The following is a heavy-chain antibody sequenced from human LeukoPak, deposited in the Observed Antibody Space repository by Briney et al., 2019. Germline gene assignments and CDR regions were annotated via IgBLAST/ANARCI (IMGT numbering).Heavy chain of an antibody. J-gene: IGHJ4*02. Sequence: GGSLRLSCAASGFTFSSYAMSWVRQAPGKGLEWVSTFSGTSSTSYADSVKGRFTISRDNSKNTLYLQMNSLRAEDTAVYYCAKLSEQWIQLWKRVDYWGQGTLVTVSS. D-gene: IGHD5-18*01. CDR1: GFTFSSYA. CDR2: FSGTSST. V-gene: IGHV3-23*01. CDR3: AKLSEQWIQLWKRVDY.